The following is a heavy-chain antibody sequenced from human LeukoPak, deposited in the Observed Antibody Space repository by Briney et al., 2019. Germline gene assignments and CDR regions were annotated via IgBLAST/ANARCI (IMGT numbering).Heavy chain of an antibody. CDR1: GFTFSSYA. J-gene: IGHJ4*02. Sequence: GGSLRLSCAASGFTFSSYAMSWVRQAPGKGLEWVSAISGSGGSTYYADSVKGRFTISRDNSKNTLYLQMNSLRAEDTAVYYCAKGRGLAVAGPYFDYWGQGTLVTVSS. CDR3: AKGRGLAVAGPYFDY. D-gene: IGHD6-19*01. CDR2: ISGSGGST. V-gene: IGHV3-23*01.